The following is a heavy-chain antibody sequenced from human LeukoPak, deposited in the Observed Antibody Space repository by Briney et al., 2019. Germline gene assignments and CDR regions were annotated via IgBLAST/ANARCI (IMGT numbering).Heavy chain of an antibody. CDR3: ARARYYYYMDV. CDR2: ISSNGDST. J-gene: IGHJ6*03. CDR1: GFPFSTYS. Sequence: GGSLRLSCAASGFPFSTYSMTWVRQPPGKGLEYVSAISSNGDSTHYANSVKGRFTISRDNSKNTLYLQMGSLRAEDMAVYYCARARYYYYMDVWGKGTTVTVSS. V-gene: IGHV3-64*01.